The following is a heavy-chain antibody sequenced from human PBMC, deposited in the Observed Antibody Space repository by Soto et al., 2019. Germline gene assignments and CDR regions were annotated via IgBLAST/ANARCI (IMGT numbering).Heavy chain of an antibody. CDR1: GASFTGHY. V-gene: IGHV4-34*01. CDR2: VHHSGST. CDR3: AREAVAGKYLLN. J-gene: IGHJ4*02. D-gene: IGHD6-19*01. Sequence: SETLSLTCAVSGASFTGHYWSWIRQPPGKGLEWIGEVHHSGSTNYNPSLKSRVTISVDKSKNQFSLKLSSVTAADTAVYYCAREAVAGKYLLNWGQGTLVTVSS.